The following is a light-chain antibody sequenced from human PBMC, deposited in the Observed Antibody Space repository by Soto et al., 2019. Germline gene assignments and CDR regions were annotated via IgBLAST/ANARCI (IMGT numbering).Light chain of an antibody. CDR1: SSDVSDYNY. Sequence: QSAVTQPASVSGSPGQSITISCTGTSSDVSDYNYVSWYQHHPGKAPKLIIYEVRNRPSGVPNRFSGAKSGNTASLTISGLQAEDEADYYCSSYRTGSAFYVFGSGTQLTVL. CDR3: SSYRTGSAFYV. V-gene: IGLV2-14*01. CDR2: EVR. J-gene: IGLJ1*01.